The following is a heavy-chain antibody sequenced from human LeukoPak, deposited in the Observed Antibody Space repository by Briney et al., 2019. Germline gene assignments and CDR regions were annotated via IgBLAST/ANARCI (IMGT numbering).Heavy chain of an antibody. CDR2: IKLDGSEK. J-gene: IGHJ4*02. CDR3: ARVPGGPHSGSYAYFDY. D-gene: IGHD1-26*01. Sequence: GGSLRLSCAASGFTFSSYWMSWVRQAPGKGLEWVANIKLDGSEKYYVDSVKGRFTISRDNAKNSLYLQMNSLRAEDTAVYYCARVPGGPHSGSYAYFDYWGQGTLVTVSS. CDR1: GFTFSSYW. V-gene: IGHV3-7*01.